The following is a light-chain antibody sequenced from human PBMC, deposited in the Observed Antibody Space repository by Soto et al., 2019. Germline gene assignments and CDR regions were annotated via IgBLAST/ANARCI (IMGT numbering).Light chain of an antibody. CDR3: QQLTSYPRST. V-gene: IGKV1-27*01. Sequence: DIQMTQSPSSLSASIGDRVTITCRASPVIGNYLAWYQQKPGKVPKLLIYGAYTLQSGVPSRFSGSGSGTEFTLTISSLQPEDFATYHCQQLTSYPRSTFGQGTRLEI. CDR2: GAY. CDR1: PVIGNY. J-gene: IGKJ5*01.